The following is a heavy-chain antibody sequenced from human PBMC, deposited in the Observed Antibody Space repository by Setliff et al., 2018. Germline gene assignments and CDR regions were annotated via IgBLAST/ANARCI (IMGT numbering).Heavy chain of an antibody. J-gene: IGHJ6*03. CDR2: IIPLFETT. Sequence: GASVKVSCKASGGIFNSFSITWVRQAPGQGLEWMGRIIPLFETTNYVEKFQGRVTITADKSTSTAYMELSRLTSGDTAVYYCALEYSNSSPTVYYYMDVWGKGTTVTVSS. CDR1: GGIFNSFS. V-gene: IGHV1-69*06. D-gene: IGHD6-6*01. CDR3: ALEYSNSSPTVYYYMDV.